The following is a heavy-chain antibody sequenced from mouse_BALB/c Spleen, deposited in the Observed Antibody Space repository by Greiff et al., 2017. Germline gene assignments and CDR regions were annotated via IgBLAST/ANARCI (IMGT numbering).Heavy chain of an antibody. CDR2: INPSNGRT. CDR1: GYTFTSYW. J-gene: IGHJ4*01. Sequence: QVQLQQPGAELVKPGASVKLSCKASGYTFTSYWMHWVKQRPGQGLEWIGEINPSNGRTNYNEKFKRKATLTVDKSSSTAYMQLSSLTSEDSAVYYCARDYYDYPYYAMDYWGQGTSITVSS. V-gene: IGHV1S81*02. D-gene: IGHD2-4*01. CDR3: ARDYYDYPYYAMDY.